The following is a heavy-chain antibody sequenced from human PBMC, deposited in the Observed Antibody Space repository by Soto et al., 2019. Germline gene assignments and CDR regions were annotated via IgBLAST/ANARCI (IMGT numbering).Heavy chain of an antibody. D-gene: IGHD1-1*01. V-gene: IGHV4-30-4*01. CDR1: GGSISSGDYY. CDR3: ARERTTENGFDP. CDR2: IYYSGST. Sequence: SETLSLTCTVSGGSISSGDYYWSWIRQPPGKGLEWIGYIYYSGSTYYNPSLKSRVTISVDTSKNQLSLKLSSVTAADTAVYYCARERTTENGFDPWGQGTLVTVSS. J-gene: IGHJ5*02.